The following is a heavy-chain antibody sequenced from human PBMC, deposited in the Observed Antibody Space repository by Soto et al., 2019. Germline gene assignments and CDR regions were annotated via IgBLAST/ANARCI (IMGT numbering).Heavy chain of an antibody. V-gene: IGHV3-9*01. CDR1: GFTFDDYD. D-gene: IGHD3-10*01. Sequence: EVQLVESGGGLVQPGRSLRLSCAASGFTFDDYDMHWVRQAPGKGLEWVSGISWNSGSIGYAESVKGRFTISRDNAKKALYLQMDSLGAEDTALYYCAKEVTVRGPCGGVDVWGQGTTVTVSS. J-gene: IGHJ6*02. CDR3: AKEVTVRGPCGGVDV. CDR2: ISWNSGSI.